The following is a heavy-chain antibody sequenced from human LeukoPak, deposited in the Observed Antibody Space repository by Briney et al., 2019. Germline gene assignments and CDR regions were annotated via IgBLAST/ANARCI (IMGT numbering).Heavy chain of an antibody. Sequence: SETLSLTCAVYGGSFNGYYWSWIRQPPGKVLEWIGEINHSGSTNYNPSLKSRVTISVDTSKNQFSLKLNSVTAADTAVYYCARGYYDSSGYYQSPIFDYWGQGTLVTVSS. V-gene: IGHV4-34*01. D-gene: IGHD3-22*01. CDR1: GGSFNGYY. CDR3: ARGYYDSSGYYQSPIFDY. CDR2: INHSGST. J-gene: IGHJ4*02.